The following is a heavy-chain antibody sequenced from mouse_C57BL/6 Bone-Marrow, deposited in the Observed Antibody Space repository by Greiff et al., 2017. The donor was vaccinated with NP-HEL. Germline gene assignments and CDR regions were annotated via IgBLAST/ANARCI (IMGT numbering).Heavy chain of an antibody. CDR1: GYSITSGYY. D-gene: IGHD2-2*01. Sequence: EVKLMESGPGLVKPSQSLSLTCSVTGYSITSGYYWNWIRQFPGNKLEWMGYISYDGSNNYNPSLKNRISITRDTSKNQFFLKLNSVTTEDTATYYCAREEYGYDGYAMDYWGQGTSVTVSS. V-gene: IGHV3-6*01. CDR3: AREEYGYDGYAMDY. CDR2: ISYDGSN. J-gene: IGHJ4*01.